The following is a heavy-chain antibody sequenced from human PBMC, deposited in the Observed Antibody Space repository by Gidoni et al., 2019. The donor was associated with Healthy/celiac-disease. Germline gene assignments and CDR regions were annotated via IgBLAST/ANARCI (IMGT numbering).Heavy chain of an antibody. CDR1: GFTFGDYA. J-gene: IGHJ6*02. CDR3: TRFEIGDYDYYYGMDV. D-gene: IGHD4-17*01. CDR2: IRSKADGGTT. V-gene: IGHV3-49*04. Sequence: EVQLVESGGGLVQTGRSLRLSCTASGFTFGDYAMLWVRQAPGKGLEWVGFIRSKADGGTTEYAASVKGRFTISRDDSKSIAYLQMNSLKTEDTAVYYCTRFEIGDYDYYYGMDVWGQGTTVTVSS.